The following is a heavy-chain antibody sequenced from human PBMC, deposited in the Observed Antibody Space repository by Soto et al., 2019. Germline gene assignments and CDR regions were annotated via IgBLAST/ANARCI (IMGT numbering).Heavy chain of an antibody. V-gene: IGHV1-18*04. D-gene: IGHD6-19*01. CDR1: GYTFTSYG. Sequence: ASVKVSCKASGYTFTSYGISWVRQAPGQGLEWMGWISAYNGNTNYAQELQGRVTMTTDTSTSTAYMELRSLRSDDTAVYYCARVQGIAVAGTGYWFDHWGQGTLVTVSS. CDR3: ARVQGIAVAGTGYWFDH. CDR2: ISAYNGNT. J-gene: IGHJ5*02.